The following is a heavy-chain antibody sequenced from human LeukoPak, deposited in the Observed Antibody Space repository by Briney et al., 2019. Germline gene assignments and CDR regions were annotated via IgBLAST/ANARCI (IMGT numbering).Heavy chain of an antibody. Sequence: SETLSLTCTVSGGSISSYYWSWIRQPPGKGLEWIGYIYYSGSTNYNPSLKSRVTISVDTSKNQFSLKLSSVTAADTAVYYCASLGYCSSTSCYGAFDYWGQGTLVTVSS. V-gene: IGHV4-59*01. D-gene: IGHD2-2*01. CDR1: GGSISSYY. J-gene: IGHJ4*02. CDR2: IYYSGST. CDR3: ASLGYCSSTSCYGAFDY.